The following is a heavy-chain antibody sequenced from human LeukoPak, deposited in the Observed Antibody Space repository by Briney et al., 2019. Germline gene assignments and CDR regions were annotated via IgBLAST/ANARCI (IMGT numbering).Heavy chain of an antibody. CDR2: ISSSSSYI. CDR1: GFTFSSYS. V-gene: IGHV3-21*01. Sequence: GGSLRLSCAASGFTFSSYSMIWVRQAPGKGLEWVSSISSSSSYIYYADSVKGRFTISRDNAKNSLYLQMNSLRAEDTAVYYCARDALYYYDSSGYYLDYWGQGTLVTVSS. J-gene: IGHJ4*02. D-gene: IGHD3-22*01. CDR3: ARDALYYYDSSGYYLDY.